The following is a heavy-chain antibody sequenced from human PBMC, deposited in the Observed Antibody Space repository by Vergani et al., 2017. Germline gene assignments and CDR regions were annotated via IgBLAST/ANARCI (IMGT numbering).Heavy chain of an antibody. CDR3: ARGVVRGVIRRQNWFDP. CDR1: GGSFSGYY. D-gene: IGHD3-10*01. CDR2: INHSGST. Sequence: QVQLQQWGAGLLKPSETLSLTCAVYGGSFSGYYWSWIRQPPGKGLEWIGEINHSGSTNYNPSLKSRVTISLDTSKNQFSLKLSSVTAADTAVYYCARGVVRGVIRRQNWFDPWGQGTLVTVSS. J-gene: IGHJ5*02. V-gene: IGHV4-34*01.